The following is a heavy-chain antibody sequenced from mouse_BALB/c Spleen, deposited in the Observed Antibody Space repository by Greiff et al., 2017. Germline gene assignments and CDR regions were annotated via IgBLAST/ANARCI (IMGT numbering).Heavy chain of an antibody. CDR2: INPSTGYT. CDR1: GYTFTSYW. D-gene: IGHD2-10*02. Sequence: QVQLQQSGAELAKPGASVKMSCKASGYTFTSYWMHWVKQRPGQGLEWIGYINPSTGYTEYNQKFKDKATLTADKSSSTAYMQLSSLTSEDSAVYYGARRLTEYGRPSFDYWGQGTTLTVSS. CDR3: ARRLTEYGRPSFDY. J-gene: IGHJ2*01. V-gene: IGHV1-7*01.